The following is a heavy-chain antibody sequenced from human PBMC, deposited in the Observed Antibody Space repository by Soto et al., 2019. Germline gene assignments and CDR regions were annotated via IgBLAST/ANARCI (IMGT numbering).Heavy chain of an antibody. CDR3: ARGPRYFDWLLSTPYYYGMDV. V-gene: IGHV3-13*01. CDR2: IGTAGDT. D-gene: IGHD3-9*01. J-gene: IGHJ6*02. CDR1: GFTFSSYD. Sequence: GGSLRLSCAASGFTFSSYDMHWVRQATGKGLEWVSAIGTAGDTYYPGSVKGRFTISRENAKNSLYLQMNSLRAGDTAVYYCARGPRYFDWLLSTPYYYGMDVWGQGTTVTV.